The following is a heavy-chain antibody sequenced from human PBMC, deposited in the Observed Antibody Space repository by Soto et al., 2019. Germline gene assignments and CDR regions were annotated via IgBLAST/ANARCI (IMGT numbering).Heavy chain of an antibody. Sequence: QVQLVQSGAEVKKPGALVKVTCKASAYTFTSYYMHWVRQAPGQGLEWMGIINPSGGSTSYAQKFQGRVTMTRDTSTSTVYMELSSLRSEDTAVYYCAREISAASSDPWGQGTLVTVSS. D-gene: IGHD6-13*01. V-gene: IGHV1-46*03. J-gene: IGHJ5*02. CDR3: AREISAASSDP. CDR1: AYTFTSYY. CDR2: INPSGGST.